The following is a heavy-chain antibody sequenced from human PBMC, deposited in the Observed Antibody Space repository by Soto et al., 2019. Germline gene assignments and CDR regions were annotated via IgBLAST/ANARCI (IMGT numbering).Heavy chain of an antibody. J-gene: IGHJ3*02. CDR3: ARVSVTDAFDI. D-gene: IGHD3-3*01. Sequence: SETLSLTCTVSGGSISSYYWSWIRQPPGKGLEWIGYIYYSGSTNYNPSLRSRVTISVDTSKNQFSLKLSSVTAADTAVYYCARVSVTDAFDIWGQGTMVTVSS. CDR1: GGSISSYY. CDR2: IYYSGST. V-gene: IGHV4-59*01.